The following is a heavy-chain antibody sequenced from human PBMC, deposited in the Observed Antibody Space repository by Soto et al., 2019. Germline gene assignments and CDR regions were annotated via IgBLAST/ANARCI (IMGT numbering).Heavy chain of an antibody. D-gene: IGHD3-3*01. V-gene: IGHV4-59*01. CDR1: RVSIGINY. CDR3: ARSYPSTIFGVVPSRGLDV. J-gene: IGHJ6*02. Sequence: SETLSLTCIVSRVSIGINYWSWIRQPPGQGLEWIGYIHYSGSTNFNPSLKNRVIMSVDTSKNHFSLRLSSVTDADTAVYYCARSYPSTIFGVVPSRGLDVWGQGATVT. CDR2: IHYSGST.